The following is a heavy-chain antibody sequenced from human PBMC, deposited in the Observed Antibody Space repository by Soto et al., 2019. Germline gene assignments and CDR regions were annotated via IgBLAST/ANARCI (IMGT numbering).Heavy chain of an antibody. V-gene: IGHV3-66*01. CDR1: GFAVSANY. J-gene: IGHJ4*02. CDR2: IYSGGDT. CDR3: ATRMTTAPY. Sequence: EAHLVGSGGGLVQPGGSLRLSCAASGFAVSANYLSWVRHAPGKGLEWVSLIYSGGDTDYADSLRGRFTISRDNSKNTLYLQMNSLKSEDTAVYYCATRMTTAPYWGQGSLVNVSS. D-gene: IGHD4-17*01.